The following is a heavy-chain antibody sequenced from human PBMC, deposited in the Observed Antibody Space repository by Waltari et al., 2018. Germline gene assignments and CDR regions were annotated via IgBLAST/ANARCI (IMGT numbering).Heavy chain of an antibody. CDR2: MSNDGNDK. J-gene: IGHJ3*01. D-gene: IGHD3-16*02. CDR1: GFMFSNYV. CDR3: ARVMKELSLKFALDV. V-gene: IGHV3-30-3*01. Sequence: QELLVESGGGVVQPGGSLRLSCAASGFMFSNYVMHWVRQAPGKGLEWVAIMSNDGNDKYYADSVKGRFTISRDNSKDTLYLQMNSLRTEDSAVYYCARVMKELSLKFALDVWGLGTLVTVSS.